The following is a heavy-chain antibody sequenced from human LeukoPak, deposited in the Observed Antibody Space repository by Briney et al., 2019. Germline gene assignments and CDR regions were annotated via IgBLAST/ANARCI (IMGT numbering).Heavy chain of an antibody. Sequence: PGGSLRLSCAASGFSFSSYGMHWVRQASGKGLDWVGRIRSKANSYATAYAASVKGMFTISRDDSKNTAYLQMNSLKTEDTAVYYCTTSYCSSTNCYDYWGQGTLVTVSS. CDR1: GFSFSSYG. CDR2: IRSKANSYAT. D-gene: IGHD2-2*01. CDR3: TTSYCSSTNCYDY. V-gene: IGHV3-73*01. J-gene: IGHJ4*02.